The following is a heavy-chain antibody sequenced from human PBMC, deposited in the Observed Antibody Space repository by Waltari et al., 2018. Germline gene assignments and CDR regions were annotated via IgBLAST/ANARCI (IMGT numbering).Heavy chain of an antibody. CDR2: IYHSGST. J-gene: IGHJ5*02. D-gene: IGHD3-3*01. CDR1: GGSISRGGYS. V-gene: IGHV4-30-2*01. CDR3: AREVKYYDFWSGYYGWFDP. Sequence: QLQLQESGSGLVKPSQTLSLTCAVSGGSISRGGYSWSWIRQPPGTGLEWIGYIYHSGSTYYNPSLKSRVTISVDRSKNQFSLKLSSVTAADTAVYYCAREVKYYDFWSGYYGWFDPWGQGTLVTVSS.